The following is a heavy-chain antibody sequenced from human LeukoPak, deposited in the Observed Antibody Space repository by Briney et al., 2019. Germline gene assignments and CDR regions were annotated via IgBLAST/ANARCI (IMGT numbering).Heavy chain of an antibody. CDR2: ISSSSSYI. V-gene: IGHV3-21*01. J-gene: IGHJ6*03. Sequence: GGSLRLSCAASRFTFSSYSMNWVRQAPGKGLEGVSSISSSSSYIYYADSVKGRFTISRDNSKNTLYLQMNSLRAEDTAVYYCARDPGRGSSVAGTYYYYYMDVWGKGTTVTVSS. CDR1: RFTFSSYS. CDR3: ARDPGRGSSVAGTYYYYYMDV. D-gene: IGHD6-19*01.